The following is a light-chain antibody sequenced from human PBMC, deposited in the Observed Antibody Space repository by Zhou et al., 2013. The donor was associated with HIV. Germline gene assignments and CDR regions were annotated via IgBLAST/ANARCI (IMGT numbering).Light chain of an antibody. CDR2: VAS. J-gene: IGKJ5*01. V-gene: IGKV3-20*01. Sequence: EIVLTQSPGTLSLSPGERATLSCRASQSVSSSYFAWYQQKPGQAPRLLIYVASNRATGIPDRFSGSGSGTDFTLTISRLEPEDFAVYYCQQFGSSITFGQGHDW. CDR1: QSVSSSY. CDR3: QQFGSSIT.